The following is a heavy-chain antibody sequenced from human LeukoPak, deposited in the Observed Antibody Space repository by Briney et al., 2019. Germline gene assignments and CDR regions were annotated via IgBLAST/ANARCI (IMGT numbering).Heavy chain of an antibody. D-gene: IGHD2-2*01. CDR3: ERVPDY. J-gene: IGHJ4*02. Sequence: GGSLRLSCSVFGLTFSSYTMHWVRQAPGKGLEWVSAISGSGGSTYYADSVKGRFTISRDNSKNTLYLQMNSLRAEDTALYSCERVPDYWGQGTLVTVSS. CDR2: ISGSGGST. V-gene: IGHV3-23*01. CDR1: GLTFSSYT.